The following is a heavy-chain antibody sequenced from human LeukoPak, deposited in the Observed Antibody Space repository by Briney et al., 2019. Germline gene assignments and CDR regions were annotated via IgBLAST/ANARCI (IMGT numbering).Heavy chain of an antibody. J-gene: IGHJ6*02. D-gene: IGHD6-19*01. CDR2: INPSGGSI. Sequence: ASVKVSCKASGYTFTSYYIHWVRQAPGQGLEWMGIINPSGGSISYAQKFQGRVTMTRDTSTSTVYMELSSLRSEDTAVYYCARDVPYSSGWSYYYYYGMDVWGQGTTVTVSS. CDR1: GYTFTSYY. CDR3: ARDVPYSSGWSYYYYYGMDV. V-gene: IGHV1-46*01.